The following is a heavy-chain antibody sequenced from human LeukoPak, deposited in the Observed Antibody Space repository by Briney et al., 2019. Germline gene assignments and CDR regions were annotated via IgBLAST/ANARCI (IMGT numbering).Heavy chain of an antibody. CDR3: ASSYYGQVSNLFDP. CDR1: GFTFSSYS. CDR2: ISSSSSYI. Sequence: PGGSLRLSCAASGFTFSSYSMNWVRQAPGKGLEWVSSISSSSSYIYYADSVKGRFTISRDNAKNSLYLQMNNLREKEGHVYEFASSYYGQVSNLFDPWGQGTLVTVSS. J-gene: IGHJ5*02. D-gene: IGHD4-17*01. V-gene: IGHV3-21*03.